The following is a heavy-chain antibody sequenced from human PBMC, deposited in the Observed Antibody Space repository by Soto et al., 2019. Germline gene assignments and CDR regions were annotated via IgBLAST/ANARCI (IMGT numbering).Heavy chain of an antibody. J-gene: IGHJ6*02. CDR1: GGSISSYY. CDR2: IYYSGST. CDR3: ARGTRKGGWQKLSRYYYYGMDV. Sequence: SETLSLTCTVSGGSISSYYWSWIRQPPGKGLEWIGYIYYSGSTNYNPSPKSRVTISVDTSKNQFSLKLSSVTAADTAVYYCARGTRKGGWQKLSRYYYYGMDVWGQGTTVTVYS. D-gene: IGHD6-13*01. V-gene: IGHV4-59*01.